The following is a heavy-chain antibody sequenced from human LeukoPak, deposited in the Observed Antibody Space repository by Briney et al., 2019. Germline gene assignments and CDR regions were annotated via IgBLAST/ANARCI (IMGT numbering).Heavy chain of an antibody. CDR3: ARRPSKYYDILTGYYRSEFDY. CDR2: MNPNTGNT. Sequence: ASVKVSCKASGYTFTSYDINWVRQATGQGLEWMGWMNPNTGNTGYAQKFQGRVTMTRNTSISTAYMELSSLRSEDTAVYYCARRPSKYYDILTGYYRSEFDYWGQGTLVTVSS. J-gene: IGHJ4*02. CDR1: GYTFTSYD. V-gene: IGHV1-8*01. D-gene: IGHD3-9*01.